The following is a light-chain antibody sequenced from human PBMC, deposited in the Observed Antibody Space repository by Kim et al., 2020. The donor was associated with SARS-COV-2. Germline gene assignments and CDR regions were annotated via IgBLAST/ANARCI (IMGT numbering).Light chain of an antibody. CDR1: SLRNYY. V-gene: IGLV3-19*01. CDR2: GKN. CDR3: NSRDSSNNHLV. J-gene: IGLJ2*01. Sequence: ALGQTVRIKCQGDSLRNYYASWYQRKPGQAPVLVIYGKNDRPSGIPDRFSGSRTGNTASLTITGAQAEDEADYYCNSRDSSNNHLVFGGGTKLTVL.